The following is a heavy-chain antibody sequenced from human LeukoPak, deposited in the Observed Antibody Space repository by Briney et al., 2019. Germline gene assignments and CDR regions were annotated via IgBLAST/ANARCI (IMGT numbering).Heavy chain of an antibody. V-gene: IGHV1-8*02. CDR2: MNPNSGDT. J-gene: IGHJ5*01. CDR3: GRTGMGGNVWIDS. Sequence: ASVKVSCKASGGTFSSYAISWVRQATGQGLEWMGWMNPNSGDTGYAENFQGRVTMTRHTSTRTAYMELTSLTSDDTAMFYCGRTGMGGNVWIDSWGQGTLVTVSS. CDR1: GGTFSSYA. D-gene: IGHD1-26*01.